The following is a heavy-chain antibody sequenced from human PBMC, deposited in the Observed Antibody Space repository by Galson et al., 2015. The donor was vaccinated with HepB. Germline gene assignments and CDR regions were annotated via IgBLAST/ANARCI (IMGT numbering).Heavy chain of an antibody. D-gene: IGHD7-27*01. CDR1: GYTFTTHT. CDR3: GRRNVTTGIDY. Sequence: SVKVSCKASGYTFTTHTIYWVRQAPGQRLECMGWINPGNGYTEYSQKFQDRVTINIDTSASTASMALSGLRSEDTAMYYCGRRNVTTGIDYWGQGTQVTVSS. J-gene: IGHJ4*02. CDR2: INPGNGYT. V-gene: IGHV1-3*01.